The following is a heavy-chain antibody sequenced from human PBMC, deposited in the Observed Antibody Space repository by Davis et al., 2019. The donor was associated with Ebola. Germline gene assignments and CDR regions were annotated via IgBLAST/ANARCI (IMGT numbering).Heavy chain of an antibody. J-gene: IGHJ1*01. D-gene: IGHD3-22*01. V-gene: IGHV1-69*13. CDR2: IIPIFGTA. Sequence: SVKVSCKASGGTFSSYAISWVRQAPGQGLEWMGGIIPIFGTANYAQKFQGRVTITADESTSTAYMELSSLRSEDTAVYYCARGTYYYDSSGSEYFQHWGQGTLVTVSS. CDR3: ARGTYYYDSSGSEYFQH. CDR1: GGTFSSYA.